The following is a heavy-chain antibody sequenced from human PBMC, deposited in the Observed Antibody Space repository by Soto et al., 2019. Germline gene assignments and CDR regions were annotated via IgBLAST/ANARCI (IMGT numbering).Heavy chain of an antibody. CDR2: ISYDGSNK. D-gene: IGHD6-13*01. CDR3: AKEAIAAAGYYFDY. J-gene: IGHJ4*02. V-gene: IGHV3-30*04. Sequence: QVQLVESGGGVVQPGRSLRLSCAASGFTFSSYAMHWVRQAPGKGLEWVAVISYDGSNKYYADSVKGRFTISRDNSKNTLYLQMNSLRAEDTAVYYCAKEAIAAAGYYFDYWGQGTLVTVSS. CDR1: GFTFSSYA.